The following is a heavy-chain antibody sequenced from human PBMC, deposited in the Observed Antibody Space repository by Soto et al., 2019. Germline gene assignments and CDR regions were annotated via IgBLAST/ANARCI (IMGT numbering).Heavy chain of an antibody. CDR3: ARTDGDLDV. Sequence: QVQLVQSGAEVKKPGASVKVSCKASGYTSSSYDINWVRQATGQGLEWMGWMNPKSGHTGSAQKFQGRVTMTRDTSISTAYMELSSLRSEDTAIYYCARTDGDLDVWGQGTTVTVSS. V-gene: IGHV1-8*01. D-gene: IGHD4-17*01. CDR1: GYTSSSYD. J-gene: IGHJ6*02. CDR2: MNPKSGHT.